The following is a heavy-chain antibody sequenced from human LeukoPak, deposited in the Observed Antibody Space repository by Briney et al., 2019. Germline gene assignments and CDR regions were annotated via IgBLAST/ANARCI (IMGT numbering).Heavy chain of an antibody. J-gene: IGHJ6*02. D-gene: IGHD6-19*01. V-gene: IGHV4-61*01. CDR3: ARDSSSAISGWYKGYYYYGMDV. CDR2: IYYSGST. Sequence: SETLSLTCTVSGGSVSSGSYYWSWIRQPPGKGLEWIGYIYYSGSTHYNPSLKSRVTISVDTSKNQFSLKLSSVTAADTAVYYCARDSSSAISGWYKGYYYYGMDVWGQGTTVTVSS. CDR1: GGSVSSGSYY.